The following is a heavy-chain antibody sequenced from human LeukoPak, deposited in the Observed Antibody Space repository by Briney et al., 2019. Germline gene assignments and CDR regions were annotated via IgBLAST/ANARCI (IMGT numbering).Heavy chain of an antibody. CDR1: GGSISSYY. Sequence: SENLSLTCTVSGGSISSYYWSWIRQPPGKGLEWIGYIYYSGSTNYNPSLKSRVTISVDTSKNQFSLKLSSVTAADTAVYYCARESGNYARIIDYWGQGTLVTVSS. V-gene: IGHV4-59*01. D-gene: IGHD4-11*01. CDR2: IYYSGST. J-gene: IGHJ4*02. CDR3: ARESGNYARIIDY.